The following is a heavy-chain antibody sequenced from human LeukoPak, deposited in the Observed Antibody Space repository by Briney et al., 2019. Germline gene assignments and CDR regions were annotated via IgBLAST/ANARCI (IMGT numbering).Heavy chain of an antibody. V-gene: IGHV3-48*01. Sequence: GGSLRLSCVTSGFTFSSYSMNWVRQAPGKGLEWVSYISSISTIKYADSVKGRFTISRDNAKNSLYLQMNSLRAEDTAVYYCARDSPKAGEWFLWGQGTLVTVSS. CDR1: GFTFSSYS. CDR3: ARDSPKAGEWFL. CDR2: ISSISTI. J-gene: IGHJ4*02. D-gene: IGHD3-3*01.